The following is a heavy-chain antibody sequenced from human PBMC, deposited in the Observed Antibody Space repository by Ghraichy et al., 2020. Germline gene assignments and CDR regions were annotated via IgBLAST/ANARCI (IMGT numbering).Heavy chain of an antibody. CDR2: INKDGSEK. V-gene: IGHV3-7*01. D-gene: IGHD3-9*01. CDR1: GLIFRDYW. Sequence: GGSLRLSCTTSGLIFRDYWMNWVRQAPGKGLQWVGNINKDGSEKKYVDSVKGRFTISRDNAKNSLYLQLDSLRAEDTAVYFCSSAAIRENVLTVNWGQGTLVTVSS. CDR3: SSAAIRENVLTVN. J-gene: IGHJ4*02.